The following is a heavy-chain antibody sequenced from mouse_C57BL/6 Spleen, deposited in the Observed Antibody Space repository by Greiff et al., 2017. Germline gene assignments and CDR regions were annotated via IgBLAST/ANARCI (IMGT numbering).Heavy chain of an antibody. V-gene: IGHV1-63*01. J-gene: IGHJ2*01. CDR2: IYPGGGYT. CDR3: ARRGNWDLDY. Sequence: QVQLQQSGAELVRPGTSVKMSCKASGYTFTNYWIGWAKQRPGHGLEWIGDIYPGGGYTNYNEKFKGKATLTADKSSSTAYMQFSSLTSEDSAIYYGARRGNWDLDYWGQGTTLTVAS. D-gene: IGHD4-1*01. CDR1: GYTFTNYW.